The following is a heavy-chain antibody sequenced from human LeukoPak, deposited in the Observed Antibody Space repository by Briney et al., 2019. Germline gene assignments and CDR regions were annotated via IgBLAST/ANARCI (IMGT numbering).Heavy chain of an antibody. CDR3: AKLPRRITSGSSWLIRDY. Sequence: AGGSLRLSCAASGFTFSDYYMSWIRQAPGKGLEWVSYISSSGSTIYYADSVKGRFTISRDNSKNTLYLQMNSLRAEDTAVYYCAKLPRRITSGSSWLIRDYWGQGTLVTVSS. CDR2: ISSSGSTI. J-gene: IGHJ4*02. V-gene: IGHV3-11*01. CDR1: GFTFSDYY. D-gene: IGHD6-13*01.